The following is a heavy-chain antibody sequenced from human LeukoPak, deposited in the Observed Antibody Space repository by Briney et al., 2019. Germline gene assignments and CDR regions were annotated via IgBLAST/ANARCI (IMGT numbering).Heavy chain of an antibody. D-gene: IGHD4-17*01. CDR3: AKDGETTVTSPDPIDY. Sequence: GGSLRLSCAASGFTFSSYAMSWVRQAPGKGLEWVSAISGSGGSTYYADSVKGRFTISGDNSKNTLYLQMNSLRAEDTAVYYCAKDGETTVTSPDPIDYWGQGTLVTVSS. J-gene: IGHJ4*02. CDR1: GFTFSSYA. CDR2: ISGSGGST. V-gene: IGHV3-23*01.